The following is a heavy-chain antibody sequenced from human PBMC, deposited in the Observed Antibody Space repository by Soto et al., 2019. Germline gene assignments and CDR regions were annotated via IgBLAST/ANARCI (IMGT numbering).Heavy chain of an antibody. CDR1: GGSISRYY. J-gene: IGHJ6*02. V-gene: IGHV4-59*01. D-gene: IGHD2-21*02. Sequence: QVRLQESGPGLVKPSETLSLTCTVSGGSISRYYWSWIRQPPGKGLEWIGYMYNTGSTIYNPSLKSRVTISVDTSKNQFSLQLNSVTAADTAVYYCARDLWGYCGDDCYPLDVWGQGTTVTVSS. CDR3: ARDLWGYCGDDCYPLDV. CDR2: MYNTGST.